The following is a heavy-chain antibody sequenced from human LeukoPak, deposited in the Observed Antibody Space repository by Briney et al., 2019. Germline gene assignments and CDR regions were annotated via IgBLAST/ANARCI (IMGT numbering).Heavy chain of an antibody. CDR2: IYYSGST. D-gene: IGHD6-13*01. J-gene: IGHJ3*02. CDR1: GGSISSGSYY. V-gene: IGHV4-61*02. CDR3: ASTNSSSWYGAFDI. Sequence: SQTLSLTCTVSGGSISSGSYYWSWIRQPAGKGLEWIGSIYYSGSTYYNPSLKSRVTISVDTSKNQFSLKLSSVTAADTAVYYCASTNSSSWYGAFDIWGQGTMVTVSS.